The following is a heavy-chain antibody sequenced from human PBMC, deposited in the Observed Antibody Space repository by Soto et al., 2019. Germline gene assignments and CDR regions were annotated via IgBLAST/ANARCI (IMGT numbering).Heavy chain of an antibody. Sequence: SETLSLTCAVYGGSFSGYYWSWIRQPPGKGLEWIGEINHSGSTNYNPSLKSRVTISVDTSKNQFSLKLSSVTAADTAVYYCARGLYSVFDYWGQGTLVTVSS. CDR1: GGSFSGYY. D-gene: IGHD5-12*01. V-gene: IGHV4-34*01. CDR2: INHSGST. J-gene: IGHJ4*02. CDR3: ARGLYSVFDY.